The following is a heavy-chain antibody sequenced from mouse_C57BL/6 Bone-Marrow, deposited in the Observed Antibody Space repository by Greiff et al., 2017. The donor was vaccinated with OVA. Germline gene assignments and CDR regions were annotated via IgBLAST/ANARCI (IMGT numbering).Heavy chain of an antibody. Sequence: EVHLVESGGGLVQPGGSMKLSCAASGFTFSDAWMDWVRQSPEKGLEWVAEIRNKANNHATYYAESVKGRFTISRDDSKSSVYLQMNSLRAEDTGIYYCTRGYYDYDGTYYYAMDYWGQGTSVTVSS. CDR2: IRNKANNHAT. V-gene: IGHV6-6*01. J-gene: IGHJ4*01. D-gene: IGHD2-4*01. CDR1: GFTFSDAW. CDR3: TRGYYDYDGTYYYAMDY.